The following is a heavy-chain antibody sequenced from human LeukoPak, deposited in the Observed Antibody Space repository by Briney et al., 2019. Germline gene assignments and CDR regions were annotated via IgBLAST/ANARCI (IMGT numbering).Heavy chain of an antibody. D-gene: IGHD6-19*01. CDR2: ISGSGGST. J-gene: IGHJ4*02. CDR1: GFTFSSYG. CDR3: VRIGGSGWYSDY. Sequence: GGTLRLSCAASGFTFSSYGMSWVRQAPGKGLEWVSAISGSGGSTYYADSVKGRFTISRDNSKNTLYLQMNSLRAEDTAVYYCVRIGGSGWYSDYWGQGTLVTVSS. V-gene: IGHV3-23*01.